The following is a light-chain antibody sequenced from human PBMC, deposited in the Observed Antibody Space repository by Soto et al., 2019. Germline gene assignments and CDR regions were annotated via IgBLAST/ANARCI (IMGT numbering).Light chain of an antibody. J-gene: IGKJ5*01. CDR1: QTGSNSY. V-gene: IGKV3-20*01. CDR2: GVS. Sequence: IVLTQSPGTLSLSPGERATLSCSAIQTGSNSYLAWYQQKSGQAPRLLIYGVSTRATGIPDRFSGSGSGTEFALTISRLEPEDFAVYYCQYYGSSHSNTFGQGTRLEIK. CDR3: QYYGSSHSNT.